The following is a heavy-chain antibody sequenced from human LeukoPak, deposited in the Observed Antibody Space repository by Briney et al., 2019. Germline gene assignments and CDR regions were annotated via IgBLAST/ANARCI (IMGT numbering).Heavy chain of an antibody. J-gene: IGHJ4*02. Sequence: GGSLRLSCAASGFVFRSYAMSWVRQAPGKGLEWVSGISSSGGSTYHADSVRGRFTISRDNSKNTQYLQMNSLRVEDTAVYYCARSADRSGYFREITLYYFDYWGQGTLVTVSS. CDR2: ISSSGGST. V-gene: IGHV3-23*01. CDR1: GFVFRSYA. CDR3: ARSADRSGYFREITLYYFDY. D-gene: IGHD3-22*01.